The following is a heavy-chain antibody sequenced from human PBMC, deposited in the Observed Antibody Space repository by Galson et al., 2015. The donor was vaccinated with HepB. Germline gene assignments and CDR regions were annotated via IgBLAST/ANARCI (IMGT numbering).Heavy chain of an antibody. J-gene: IGHJ2*01. CDR2: ISGSGGTR. CDR3: ATTEGPGIQLWLYFDL. Sequence: SLRLSCAASGFTFTRYAMSWVRQAPGKGLEWVSSISGSGGTRYYADSVKGRFTISRDNSKNTLYLQMNSLRAEDTAVYYCATTEGPGIQLWLYFDLWGRGTLVTVSS. V-gene: IGHV3-23*01. D-gene: IGHD5-18*01. CDR1: GFTFTRYA.